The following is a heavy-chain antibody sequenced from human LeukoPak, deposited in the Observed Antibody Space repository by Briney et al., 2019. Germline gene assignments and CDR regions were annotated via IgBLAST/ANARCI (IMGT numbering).Heavy chain of an antibody. CDR2: ISSSGSTI. CDR1: GFTFSSYE. Sequence: GGSLRLSCAASGFTFSSYEMNWVRQAPGKGLEWVSYISSSGSTIYYADSVKGRFTISRDNAKNSLYLQMNSLRAEDTAVHYCARDRYPGIAAASWPADYWGQGTLVTVSS. CDR3: ARDRYPGIAAASWPADY. D-gene: IGHD6-13*01. V-gene: IGHV3-48*03. J-gene: IGHJ4*02.